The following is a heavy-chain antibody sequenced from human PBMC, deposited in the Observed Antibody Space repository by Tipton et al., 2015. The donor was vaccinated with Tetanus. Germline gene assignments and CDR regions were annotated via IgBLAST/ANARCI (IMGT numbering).Heavy chain of an antibody. CDR1: GFTFSSHS. D-gene: IGHD4-23*01. CDR2: ISSSSSTI. J-gene: IGHJ4*02. CDR3: ARGSNSIDF. V-gene: IGHV3-48*01. Sequence: SLRLSCAASGFTFSSHSMNWVRQAPGKGLEWVSYISSSSSTIYYADSVKGRSTISRDNAKNSLYLQMNSLRGEDTAVYYCARGSNSIDFWGQGTLVTVSS.